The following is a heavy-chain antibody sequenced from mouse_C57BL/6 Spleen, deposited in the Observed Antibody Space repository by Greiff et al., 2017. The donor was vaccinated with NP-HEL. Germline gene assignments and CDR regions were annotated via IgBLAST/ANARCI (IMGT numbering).Heavy chain of an antibody. CDR1: GFTFSDYG. Sequence: EVQRVESGGGLVKPGGSLKLSCAASGFTFSDYGMHWVRQAPEKGLEWVAYISSGSSTIYYADTVKGRFTISRDNAKNTLFLQRTSLRSEDTAMYYCARREITTVVALYYYAMDYWGQGTSVTVSS. J-gene: IGHJ4*01. D-gene: IGHD1-1*01. CDR3: ARREITTVVALYYYAMDY. CDR2: ISSGSSTI. V-gene: IGHV5-17*01.